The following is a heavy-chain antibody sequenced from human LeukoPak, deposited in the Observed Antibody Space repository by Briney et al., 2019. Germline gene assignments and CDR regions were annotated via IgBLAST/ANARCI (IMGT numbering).Heavy chain of an antibody. CDR2: INNVIA. D-gene: IGHD1-1*01. CDR1: VFTFSNYA. J-gene: IGHJ4*02. Sequence: GGSLRLSCAASVFTFSNYAMSWVRQAPGKGLEWVSAINNVIANYADSVKGRFINSRDNSKNTLYLQLNGLRAEDTAIYYCAKHQYREGRDWTDYFDYWGPGTLVTVSS. V-gene: IGHV3-23*01. CDR3: AKHQYREGRDWTDYFDY.